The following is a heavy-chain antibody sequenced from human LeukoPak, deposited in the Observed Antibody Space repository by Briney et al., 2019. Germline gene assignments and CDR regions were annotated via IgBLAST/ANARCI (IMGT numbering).Heavy chain of an antibody. CDR1: GFTPSSYA. V-gene: IGHV3-23*01. CDR3: VKDGPLSFGELSHFDY. J-gene: IGHJ4*02. CDR2: ISGSGGST. Sequence: AGSLRLSCAVSGFTPSSYAMSWVRPAHGRGLEWVSAISGSGGSTFYADSVKGRFNISRDNSKNTQYLQMKSLRAEDTAVYYCVKDGPLSFGELSHFDYWGQGTLVTVSS. D-gene: IGHD3-10*01.